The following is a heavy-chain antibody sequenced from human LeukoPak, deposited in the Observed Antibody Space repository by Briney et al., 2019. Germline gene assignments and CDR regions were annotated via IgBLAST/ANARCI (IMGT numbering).Heavy chain of an antibody. Sequence: GRSLRLSCAASGFTLSSYAMHWVRQAPGKGLEWVAVISYDGSNKYYADSVKGRFTISRDNSKNTLYLQMNSLRAEDTAVYYCVEGYCTNGVCATSVEFDYWGQGTLVTVSS. CDR1: GFTLSSYA. CDR2: ISYDGSNK. D-gene: IGHD2-8*01. V-gene: IGHV3-30*04. CDR3: VEGYCTNGVCATSVEFDY. J-gene: IGHJ4*02.